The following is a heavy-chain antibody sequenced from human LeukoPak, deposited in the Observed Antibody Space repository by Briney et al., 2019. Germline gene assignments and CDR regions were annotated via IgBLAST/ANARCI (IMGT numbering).Heavy chain of an antibody. CDR3: ARDLGFGESFDY. J-gene: IGHJ4*02. CDR1: GYTFTSYD. D-gene: IGHD3-10*01. V-gene: IGHV1-8*01. Sequence: ASVKVSCKASGYTFTSYDINWVRQATGQGLEWMGWMNPNSGNTGYAQKFQGRVIMTRDTSISTAYMELSSLRSEDTAVYYCARDLGFGESFDYWGQGTLVNVSS. CDR2: MNPNSGNT.